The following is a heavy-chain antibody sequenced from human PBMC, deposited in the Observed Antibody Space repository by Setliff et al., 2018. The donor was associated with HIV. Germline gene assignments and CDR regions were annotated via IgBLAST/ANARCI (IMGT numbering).Heavy chain of an antibody. J-gene: IGHJ6*03. CDR3: ARGTAYYNFWSGYSQDYYYYMDV. V-gene: IGHV3-21*05. D-gene: IGHD3-3*01. CDR2: IYDSGDI. Sequence: GGSLRLSCATSGFTFSSHGIHWVRQAPGKGLEWVSRIYDSGDIWYADSVRGRFTISRDNTKNSLYLQMNSLRAEDTAVYYCARGTAYYNFWSGYSQDYYYYMDVWGKGTTVTVSS. CDR1: GFTFSSHG.